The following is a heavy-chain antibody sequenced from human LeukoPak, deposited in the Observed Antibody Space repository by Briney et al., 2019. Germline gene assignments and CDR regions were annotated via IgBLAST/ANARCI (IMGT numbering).Heavy chain of an antibody. CDR1: GLTFHDYA. V-gene: IGHV3-23*01. CDR3: AKQPYNYYYLDV. Sequence: PGGSLRLSCAISGLTFHDYAMTWVRLAPGKGLEWVSTIVGDSSKTYYADSVKGRFTISRDNSNYMLFLHMNSLRAEHTAIYYCAKQPYNYYYLDVWGKGTTVTVSS. D-gene: IGHD2-21*01. CDR2: IVGDSSKT. J-gene: IGHJ6*03.